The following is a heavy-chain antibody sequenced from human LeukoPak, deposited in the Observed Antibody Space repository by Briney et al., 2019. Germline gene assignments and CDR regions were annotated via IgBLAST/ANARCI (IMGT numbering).Heavy chain of an antibody. Sequence: SETLSLTCTVSGGSISSYYWSWIRQPPWKGLEWIGYIYYSGSTNYNPSLKSRVTISVDTSKNQFSLKLSSVTAADTAVYYCARYTSMFAFHAHGFDIWGQGTMVTVSS. V-gene: IGHV4-59*01. CDR3: ARYTSMFAFHAHGFDI. CDR1: GGSISSYY. CDR2: IYYSGST. J-gene: IGHJ3*02. D-gene: IGHD5-18*01.